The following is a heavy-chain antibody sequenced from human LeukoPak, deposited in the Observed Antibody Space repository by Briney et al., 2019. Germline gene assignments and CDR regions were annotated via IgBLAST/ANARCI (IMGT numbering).Heavy chain of an antibody. CDR3: ARGPHSSSSYFDY. D-gene: IGHD6-6*01. J-gene: IGHJ4*02. Sequence: ASVKVSCKASGYTFTSYDINWVRQAPGQGLEWMGWMSPNSGNTGYAQKFQGRVTMTRNTSISTAYMELSSLRSEDTAVYYCARGPHSSSSYFDYWGQGTLVTVSS. CDR1: GYTFTSYD. CDR2: MSPNSGNT. V-gene: IGHV1-8*01.